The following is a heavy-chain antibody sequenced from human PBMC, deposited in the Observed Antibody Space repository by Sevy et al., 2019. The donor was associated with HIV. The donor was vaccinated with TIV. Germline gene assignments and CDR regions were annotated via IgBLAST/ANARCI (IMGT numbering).Heavy chain of an antibody. CDR2: ISGSGGTT. V-gene: IGHV3-23*01. CDR1: GFTFSSYA. D-gene: IGHD6-13*01. Sequence: GGSLRLSCAASGFTFSSYAVSWVRQAPGKGLEWVSAISGSGGTTYYAESVKGRFNISRDNSKNTLYLQMNSLRAEDTAVYYCAKSGRYTSSWSVDYFDYWGQGTVVTVSS. J-gene: IGHJ4*02. CDR3: AKSGRYTSSWSVDYFDY.